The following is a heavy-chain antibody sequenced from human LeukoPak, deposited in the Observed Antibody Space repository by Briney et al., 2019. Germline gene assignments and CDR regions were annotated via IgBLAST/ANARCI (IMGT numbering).Heavy chain of an antibody. J-gene: IGHJ4*02. CDR2: ISGSGGST. D-gene: IGHD4-17*01. CDR3: TRDDYGDYLAFDY. CDR1: GFTFSSYA. V-gene: IGHV3-23*01. Sequence: GGSLRLSCAASGFTFSSYAMSWVRQAPGKGLEWVSAISGSGGSTYYADSVKGRFTISRDNSKNTLYLQMNSLKTEDTAVYYCTRDDYGDYLAFDYWGQGTMVTVSS.